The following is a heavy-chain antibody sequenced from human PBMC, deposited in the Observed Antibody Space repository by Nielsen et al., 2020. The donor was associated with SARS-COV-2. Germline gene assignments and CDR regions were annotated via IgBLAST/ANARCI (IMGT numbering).Heavy chain of an antibody. CDR1: GFTFSSYW. CDR2: INSEWSST. D-gene: IGHD2-2*01. V-gene: IGHV3-74*01. Sequence: GESLKISCASSGFTFSSYWMHWVRQAPGKGLVWVSRINSEWSSTSYADSVKGRFTISRDNAKNTLYLQLKSLRAEDTAVYYCARAFEELGYCSSTSCPFDYWGQGTLVTVSS. CDR3: ARAFEELGYCSSTSCPFDY. J-gene: IGHJ4*02.